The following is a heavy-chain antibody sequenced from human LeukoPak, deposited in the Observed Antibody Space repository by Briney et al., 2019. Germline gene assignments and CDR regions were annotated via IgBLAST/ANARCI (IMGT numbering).Heavy chain of an antibody. V-gene: IGHV1-8*01. CDR3: ARRRVVAAAGTYWFDP. Sequence: ASVKVSCKASGYTFTTYDINWVRQAPGQGLEWMGWMNPNSGDTGYAQNFQGRVTMTRDTSISTAYMELTSLRSEDTAVYYCARRRVVAAAGTYWFDPWGQGTLVTVSS. D-gene: IGHD6-13*01. CDR2: MNPNSGDT. CDR1: GYTFTTYD. J-gene: IGHJ5*02.